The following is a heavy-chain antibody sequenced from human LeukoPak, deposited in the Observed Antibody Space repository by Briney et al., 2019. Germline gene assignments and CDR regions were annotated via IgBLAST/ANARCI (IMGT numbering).Heavy chain of an antibody. Sequence: GGSLRLSCAASGFTFSSYGMHWVRQAPGKGLEWVAVISYDGSNKYYADSVKGRFTISRDNSKNTLYLQMNSLRAEDTAVYYCARQRGDILTGYYMPRGFDYWGQGTLVTVSS. V-gene: IGHV3-30*03. D-gene: IGHD3-9*01. CDR1: GFTFSSYG. J-gene: IGHJ4*02. CDR3: ARQRGDILTGYYMPRGFDY. CDR2: ISYDGSNK.